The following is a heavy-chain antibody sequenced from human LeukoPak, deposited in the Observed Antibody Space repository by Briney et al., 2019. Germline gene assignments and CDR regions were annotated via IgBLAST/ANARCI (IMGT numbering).Heavy chain of an antibody. CDR3: ARVEVGADDFDYFQH. D-gene: IGHD1-26*01. V-gene: IGHV3-30*03. CDR2: ISYDGSNK. Sequence: PGGSLRLSCAASGFTFSSYGMHWVRQAPGKGLEWVAVISYDGSNKYYADSVKGRFTISRDNSKNTLYLQMNSLRAEDTAVYYCARVEVGADDFDYFQHWGQGTLVTVSS. J-gene: IGHJ1*01. CDR1: GFTFSSYG.